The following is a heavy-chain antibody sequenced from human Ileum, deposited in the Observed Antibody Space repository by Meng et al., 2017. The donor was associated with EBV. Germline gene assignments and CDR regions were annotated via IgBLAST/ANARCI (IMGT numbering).Heavy chain of an antibody. Sequence: REVPGPGLVKASVALLLNCVFSKGSFNGRDYNEGWNRQPPGGGLEWIGKISYTGNTYYNPSLKSRVTISVDTSKSHFSLKLSSVTAADTSVYYCARLVKSGYDYWYFDYWGQGTLVTVSS. CDR2: ISYTGNT. J-gene: IGHJ4*02. V-gene: IGHV4-39*01. CDR1: KGSFNGRDYN. D-gene: IGHD5-12*01. CDR3: ARLVKSGYDYWYFDY.